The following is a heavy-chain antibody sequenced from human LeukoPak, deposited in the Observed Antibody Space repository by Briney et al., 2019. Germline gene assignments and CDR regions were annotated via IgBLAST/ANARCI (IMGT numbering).Heavy chain of an antibody. CDR3: ARVGVGGNGAFDI. CDR1: GGSISSGDYY. CDR2: IYYSGST. D-gene: IGHD1-26*01. V-gene: IGHV4-30-4*08. Sequence: PSETLSLTCTVSGGSISSGDYYWSWIRQPPGKGLEWIGYIYYSGSTYYNPSLKSRVTISVDTSKNQFSLKLSSVTAADTAVYYCARVGVGGNGAFDIWGQGTMVTVSS. J-gene: IGHJ3*02.